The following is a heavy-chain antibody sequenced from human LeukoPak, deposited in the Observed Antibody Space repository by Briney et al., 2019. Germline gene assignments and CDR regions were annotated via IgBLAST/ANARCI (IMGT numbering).Heavy chain of an antibody. Sequence: GGSLRLSCAASGFTFTNYWMHWVRQAPGKGLVWVSRINDDGSSSSYADSVKGRFTISRDNAKNTLYLQMNSLRAEDTAVYYCARARSGYDYWGQGTLVTASS. CDR1: GFTFTNYW. CDR3: ARARSGYDY. CDR2: INDDGSSS. J-gene: IGHJ4*02. V-gene: IGHV3-74*01. D-gene: IGHD3-22*01.